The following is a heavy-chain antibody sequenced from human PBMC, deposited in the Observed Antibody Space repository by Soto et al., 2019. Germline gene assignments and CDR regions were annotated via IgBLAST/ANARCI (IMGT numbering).Heavy chain of an antibody. Sequence: GSLRRSGAASGFTFSSYSMKCVRQAPGKGLEWVSYISSSSSTIYYAYSVKGRFTISRDNAKNSLYLQMNSLRDEDTAVYYCARGGRTYYYDSSGYFDYWGQGTLVTVSS. D-gene: IGHD3-22*01. V-gene: IGHV3-48*02. J-gene: IGHJ4*02. CDR2: ISSSSSTI. CDR3: ARGGRTYYYDSSGYFDY. CDR1: GFTFSSYS.